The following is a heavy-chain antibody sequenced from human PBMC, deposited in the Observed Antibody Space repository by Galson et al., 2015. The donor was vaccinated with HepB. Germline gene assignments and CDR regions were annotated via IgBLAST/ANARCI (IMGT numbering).Heavy chain of an antibody. D-gene: IGHD3-16*02. Sequence: ALRLGCAASGVTVTNAWMNWVHHAQGQGLEWVGRIKSKTDGGTIDYATFVKGRFIISMDDSEHTVYLQMNRLETEDTAVFYCTSASFWGQGTLVTVSS. CDR3: TSASF. J-gene: IGHJ4*02. V-gene: IGHV3-15*01. CDR1: GVTVTNAW. CDR2: IKSKTDGGTI.